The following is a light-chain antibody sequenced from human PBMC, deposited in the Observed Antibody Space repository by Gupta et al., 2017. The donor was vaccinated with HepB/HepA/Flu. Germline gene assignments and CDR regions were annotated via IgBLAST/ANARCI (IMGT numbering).Light chain of an antibody. CDR1: RSVSSSY. V-gene: IGKV3-20*01. CDR3: QQYGSSPWT. J-gene: IGKJ1*01. Sequence: IVLTQSPGTLSLSPGERATLSCRASRSVSSSYLAWYQQKPGQAPRLLIYGASSRATGIPVRFSGSGSGTDFTLTISRLEPEDFAVYYCQQYGSSPWTFGQGTKVEIK. CDR2: GAS.